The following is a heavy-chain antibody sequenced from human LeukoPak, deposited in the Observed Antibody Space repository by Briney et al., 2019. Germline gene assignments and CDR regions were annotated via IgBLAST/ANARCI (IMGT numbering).Heavy chain of an antibody. Sequence: GGSLRLSCAASGFTFSSYAMSWVRQAPGKGLEWVSAFSGSGGGTYYADSVRGRFTMSRDNSKNTLYLQMISLRAGDTAVYYCARSGLNRFDFWGQGTLVTVSS. CDR2: FSGSGGGT. CDR1: GFTFSSYA. V-gene: IGHV3-23*01. CDR3: ARSGLNRFDF. J-gene: IGHJ4*02. D-gene: IGHD2-15*01.